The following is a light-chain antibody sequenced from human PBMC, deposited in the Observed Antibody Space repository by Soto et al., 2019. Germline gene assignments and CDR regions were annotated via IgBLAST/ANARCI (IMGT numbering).Light chain of an antibody. CDR2: GAS. CDR1: QSVTSSY. V-gene: IGKV3-20*01. J-gene: IGKJ3*01. CDR3: QQFGTSPS. Sequence: EIVLTQSPGTLSLSPGERATLSYRASQSVTSSYLAWYRQRPGQAPRLLIYGASIRATGIPDRFSGSGSGTDFTLTISRLEPEDFAVYYCQQFGTSPSFGPGTTVDI.